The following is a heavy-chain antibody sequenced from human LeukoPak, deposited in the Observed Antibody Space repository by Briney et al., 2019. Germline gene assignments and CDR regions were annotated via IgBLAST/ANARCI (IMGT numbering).Heavy chain of an antibody. Sequence: PSETLSLTCSVSGGSISSCYWSWIRQPAGKGREWIGRIYTTGNTDYNPSLKSRVTMSVDTSKNQFSLNLSSVTAADTAVYYCARDARGWSGFDYWGQGTLVTVSS. CDR1: GGSISSCY. CDR3: ARDARGWSGFDY. CDR2: IYTTGNT. V-gene: IGHV4-4*07. D-gene: IGHD3-3*01. J-gene: IGHJ4*01.